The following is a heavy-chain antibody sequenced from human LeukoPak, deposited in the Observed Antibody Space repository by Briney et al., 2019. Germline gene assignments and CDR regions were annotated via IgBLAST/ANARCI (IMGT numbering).Heavy chain of an antibody. CDR1: GGSISSYY. J-gene: IGHJ6*03. V-gene: IGHV4-59*12. D-gene: IGHD3-10*01. CDR2: IYYSGSA. Sequence: SETLSLTCTVSGGSISSYYWSWIRQPPGKGLEWIGYIYYSGSANYNPSLKSRVTISVDTSKNQFSLKLSSVTAADTAVYYCARTTMVRGTYYMDVWGKGTTVTISS. CDR3: ARTTMVRGTYYMDV.